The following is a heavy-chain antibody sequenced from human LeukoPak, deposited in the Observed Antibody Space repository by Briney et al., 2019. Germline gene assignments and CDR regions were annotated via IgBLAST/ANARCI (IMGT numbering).Heavy chain of an antibody. CDR1: GFTFSSYS. CDR3: ARDYYDFWSGFRASNWFDP. J-gene: IGHJ5*02. D-gene: IGHD3-3*01. V-gene: IGHV3-30*03. Sequence: GGSLRLSCAASGFTFSSYSMNWVRQAPGKGLEWVAVISYDGSNKYYADSVKGRFTISRDNSKNTLYLQMNSLRAEDTAVYYCARDYYDFWSGFRASNWFDPWGQGTLVTVSS. CDR2: ISYDGSNK.